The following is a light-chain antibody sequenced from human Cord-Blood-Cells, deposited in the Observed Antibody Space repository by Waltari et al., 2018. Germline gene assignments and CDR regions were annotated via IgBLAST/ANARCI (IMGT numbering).Light chain of an antibody. CDR3: SSYTSSSTLV. CDR2: DVS. Sequence: QSALTQPASVSGSPGQSITISCTGTSSDVGGYNYVSWYQQHPGKAPNLMIYDVSKRPSGVSNRFAGSKSGNTASLTISGLHAEDEADYYCSSYTSSSTLVFGGGTKLTVL. CDR1: SSDVGGYNY. J-gene: IGLJ2*01. V-gene: IGLV2-14*01.